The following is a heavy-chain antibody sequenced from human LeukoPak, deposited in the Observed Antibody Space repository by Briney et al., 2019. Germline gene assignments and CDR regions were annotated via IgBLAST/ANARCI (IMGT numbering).Heavy chain of an antibody. Sequence: ETLSLTCTVSGGSISTVSHYWGWIRQPPGKGLEWIGRIYYSGSTYYNPSLKSRVTISVNTSKNPFSLNLSSVAAAETAVYYCARHGGSGWQRPDYWGQGTLVTVSS. J-gene: IGHJ4*02. V-gene: IGHV4-39*01. D-gene: IGHD6-19*01. CDR1: GGSISTVSHY. CDR3: ARHGGSGWQRPDY. CDR2: IYYSGST.